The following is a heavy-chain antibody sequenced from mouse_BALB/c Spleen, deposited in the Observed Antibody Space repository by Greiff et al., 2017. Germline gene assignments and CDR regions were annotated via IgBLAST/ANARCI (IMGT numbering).Heavy chain of an antibody. Sequence: LKQPGSELVRPGASVKLSCKASGYTFTSYWMHWVKQRPGQGLEWIGNIYPGSGSTNYDEKFKSKATLTVDTSSSTAYMQLSSLTSEDSAVYYCTNWDYFDYWGQGTTLTVSS. CDR3: TNWDYFDY. V-gene: IGHV1S22*01. CDR1: GYTFTSYW. J-gene: IGHJ2*01. CDR2: IYPGSGST. D-gene: IGHD4-1*01.